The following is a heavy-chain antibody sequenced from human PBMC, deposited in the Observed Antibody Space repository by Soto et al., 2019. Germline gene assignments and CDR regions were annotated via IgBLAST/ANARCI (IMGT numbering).Heavy chain of an antibody. CDR3: ARGGAMGVDY. D-gene: IGHD1-26*01. CDR1: GFTFTDHH. J-gene: IGHJ4*02. CDR2: IYFDGITT. Sequence: PGGSLRLSCAASGFTFTDHHMDWVRQAPGKGLEWVSRIYFDGITTNYADSVKGRLTVSRDNAKNTVYLHVNTLRDEDTAVYYCARGGAMGVDYWGQGTLVTVSS. V-gene: IGHV3-74*01.